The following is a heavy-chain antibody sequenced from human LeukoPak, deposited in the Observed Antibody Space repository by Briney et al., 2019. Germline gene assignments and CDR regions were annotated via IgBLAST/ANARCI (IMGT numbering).Heavy chain of an antibody. V-gene: IGHV4-59*01. D-gene: IGHD1-26*01. Sequence: SETLSLTCTLSGGSISSYYWSWIRQPPGNGLEWIGYIYYSGSTNYNPSLKSRVTISVDTSKNQFSLKLSSVTAADTAVYYCARDPRFSGSYYDYWGQGTLVTVSS. CDR1: GGSISSYY. CDR2: IYYSGST. CDR3: ARDPRFSGSYYDY. J-gene: IGHJ4*02.